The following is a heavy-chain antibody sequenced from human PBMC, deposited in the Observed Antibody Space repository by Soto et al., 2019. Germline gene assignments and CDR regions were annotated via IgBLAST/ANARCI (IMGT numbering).Heavy chain of an antibody. CDR3: ARLGGYYQPLDS. CDR1: GGSISPYY. Sequence: SETLSLTCTVSGGSISPYYWSWIRQPPGKGLEWIGYIYYSGSTTYNPSLKSRVNISVDTSQNQFSLNLSSVTAADTAVYYCARLGGYYQPLDSWGQGTLVTVSS. D-gene: IGHD3-22*01. V-gene: IGHV4-59*08. J-gene: IGHJ4*02. CDR2: IYYSGST.